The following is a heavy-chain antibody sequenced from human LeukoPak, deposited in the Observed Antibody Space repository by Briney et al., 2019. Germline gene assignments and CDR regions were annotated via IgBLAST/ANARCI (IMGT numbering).Heavy chain of an antibody. CDR1: GFTFSTYA. V-gene: IGHV3-64*01. CDR2: ISGNGVST. D-gene: IGHD2-2*01. Sequence: GGSLRPSCAASGFTFSTYAMYWVRRTPGKGLEYVSVISGNGVSTHYATSVKGRFTISRDNSKNTLYLQMGSLRAEDMAVYYCARDASDIVVVPAAVGPFDLWGQGTLVTVSS. CDR3: ARDASDIVVVPAAVGPFDL. J-gene: IGHJ4*02.